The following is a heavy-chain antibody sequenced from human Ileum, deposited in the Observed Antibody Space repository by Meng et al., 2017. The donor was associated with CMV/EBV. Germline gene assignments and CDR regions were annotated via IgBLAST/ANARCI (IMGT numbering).Heavy chain of an antibody. CDR2: IYSGGSTT. Sequence: AASGVTFSSYAMSWVRQAPGKGLEWVSVIYSGGSTTYYADSVKGRFTISRDNSKNTLYLQMNSLRAEDTAVYYCAKDLVGATLYFDYWGQGTLVTVSS. CDR3: AKDLVGATLYFDY. CDR1: GVTFSSYA. J-gene: IGHJ4*02. V-gene: IGHV3-23*03. D-gene: IGHD1-26*01.